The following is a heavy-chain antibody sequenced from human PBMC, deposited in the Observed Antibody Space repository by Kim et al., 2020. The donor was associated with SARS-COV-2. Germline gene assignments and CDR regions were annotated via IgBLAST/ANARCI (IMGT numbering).Heavy chain of an antibody. CDR1: GYTFTSYA. CDR2: INTNTGNP. CDR3: ATYYYDSSGYYYVDV. V-gene: IGHV7-4-1*02. J-gene: IGHJ6*03. D-gene: IGHD3-22*01. Sequence: ASVKVSCKASGYTFTSYAMNWVRQAPGQGLEWMGWINTNTGNPTYAQGFTGRFVFSLDTSVSTAYPQISSLKAEDTAVYYCATYYYDSSGYYYVDVWGQGTTVTVSS.